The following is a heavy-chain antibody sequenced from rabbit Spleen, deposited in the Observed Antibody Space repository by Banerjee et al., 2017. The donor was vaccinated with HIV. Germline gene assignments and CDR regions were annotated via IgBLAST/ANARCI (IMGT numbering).Heavy chain of an antibody. J-gene: IGHJ4*01. Sequence: QSLDESGGNLVKPGASLTLTCTASGFSFSSSHYMCLVRQAQGKELEWIACISSGNSGYNYYATWATGRFTCSKPSSTTVTLQMTSLTAADTATYFCARDLDGVIGWNFGWWGQGTLVTVS. CDR2: ISSGNSGYN. CDR3: ARDLDGVIGWNFGW. D-gene: IGHD1-1*01. V-gene: IGHV1S40*01. CDR1: GFSFSSSHY.